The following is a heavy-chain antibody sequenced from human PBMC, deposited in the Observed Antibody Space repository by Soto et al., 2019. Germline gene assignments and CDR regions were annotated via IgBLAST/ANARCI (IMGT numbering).Heavy chain of an antibody. CDR2: IYYSGGT. J-gene: IGHJ4*02. D-gene: IGHD5-12*01. Sequence: SETLSLTCTVSGGSISSSSYYWGWIRQPPGKGLEWIGSIYYSGGTYYNPSLKSRVTISVDTSKNQFSLKLSSVTAADTAVYYCARVVATTVFKYYFDYWGQGTLVTVSS. V-gene: IGHV4-39*01. CDR1: GGSISSSSYY. CDR3: ARVVATTVFKYYFDY.